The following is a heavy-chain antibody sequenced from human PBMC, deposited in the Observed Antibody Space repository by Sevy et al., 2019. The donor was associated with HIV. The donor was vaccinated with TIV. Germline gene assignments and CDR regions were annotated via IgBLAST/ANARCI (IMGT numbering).Heavy chain of an antibody. CDR3: AGRTSCSWYGWFDP. J-gene: IGHJ5*02. V-gene: IGHV3-21*01. CDR2: ISSSSSYI. D-gene: IGHD6-13*01. CDR1: GFTFSSYS. Sequence: GGSLRLSCAASGFTFSSYSMNWVRQAPGKGLEWVSSISSSSSYIYYSDSVKGRFTISRDNAKNSLYLQMNSLRAEDTAVYYCAGRTSCSWYGWFDPWGQGTLVTVSS.